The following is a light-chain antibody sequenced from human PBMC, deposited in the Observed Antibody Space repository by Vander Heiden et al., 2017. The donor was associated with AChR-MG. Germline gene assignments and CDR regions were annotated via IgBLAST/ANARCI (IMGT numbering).Light chain of an antibody. CDR1: QSIASY. CDR2: AAS. Sequence: DVQMTQFPSSLSASVGDRVTITCRASQSIASYLNWYQERPGKAPKLLIYAASNLQSGVPSRFSGSRSGTDFTLTISRLQPEDFATYYCQQSDSIPRTFGQGSKVEIK. V-gene: IGKV1-39*01. CDR3: QQSDSIPRT. J-gene: IGKJ2*01.